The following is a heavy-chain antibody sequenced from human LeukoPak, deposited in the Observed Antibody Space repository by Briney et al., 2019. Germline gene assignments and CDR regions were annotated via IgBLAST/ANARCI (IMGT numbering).Heavy chain of an antibody. J-gene: IGHJ2*01. CDR3: ARGMTTVTREWYFDL. CDR1: GFTFSSYA. Sequence: GGSLRLSCAASGFTFSSYAMSWVRQAPGKGLEWVSAISGSGGSTYYADSVKGRFTISRDNSKNTLYLQMNSLRAEDTAVYYCARGMTTVTREWYFDLWGRGTLVTVSS. CDR2: ISGSGGST. V-gene: IGHV3-23*01. D-gene: IGHD4-17*01.